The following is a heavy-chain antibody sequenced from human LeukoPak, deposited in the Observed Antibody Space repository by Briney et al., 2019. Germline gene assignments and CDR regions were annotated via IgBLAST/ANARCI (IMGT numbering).Heavy chain of an antibody. D-gene: IGHD3-16*01. Sequence: SETLSLTCTVSGGSISSYYWSWIRQPPGKGLEWIGHIYYSGSTNYNPSLKSRVTISIDTSKNQFSLKLSSVTAADTAVYYCAGAYNYVWGSMPFDPWGQGALVTVSS. J-gene: IGHJ5*02. V-gene: IGHV4-59*01. CDR3: AGAYNYVWGSMPFDP. CDR1: GGSISSYY. CDR2: IYYSGST.